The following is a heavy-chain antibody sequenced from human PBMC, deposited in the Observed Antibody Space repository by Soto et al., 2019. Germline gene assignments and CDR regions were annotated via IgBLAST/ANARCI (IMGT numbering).Heavy chain of an antibody. CDR3: ARVYCSSTSCYSMTIDY. D-gene: IGHD2-2*02. J-gene: IGHJ4*02. Sequence: QVQLEESGPGLVKPSGTLSLTCAVSGGPISSSNWWSWVRQPPGKGLEWIGEIYHSGSTKHNPSLKSRVTTSVDKSKHPFSLKLTSVTAADTAVYYCARVYCSSTSCYSMTIDYWGQGTLVTVSS. CDR1: GGPISSSNW. CDR2: IYHSGST. V-gene: IGHV4-4*02.